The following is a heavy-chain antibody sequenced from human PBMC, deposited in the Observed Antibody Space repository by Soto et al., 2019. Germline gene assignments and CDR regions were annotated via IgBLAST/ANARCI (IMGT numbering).Heavy chain of an antibody. V-gene: IGHV2-70*01. CDR2: IDWDDDK. D-gene: IGHD3-3*01. CDR1: STSGMC. CDR3: ARILSYRLWSGCYDY. J-gene: IGHJ4*01. Sequence: STSGMCVSWIRQPPGKALEWLALIDWDDDKYYSTSLKTRLTISKDTSKNQVVLTMTNMDPVDTATYYCARILSYRLWSGCYDYWGLGTLVTGS.